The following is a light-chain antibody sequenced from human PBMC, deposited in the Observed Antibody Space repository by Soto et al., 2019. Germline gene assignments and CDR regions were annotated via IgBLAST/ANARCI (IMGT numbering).Light chain of an antibody. CDR3: QQYKNWPPYT. V-gene: IGKV3-15*01. Sequence: EIVMTQSPATLSVSPGERATLSCRASQSISSNLAWFQHKPGQAPRLLIYGASTRATGIPARFSGSGSGTEFSLTISSLQSEDCAFCFCQQYKNWPPYTFGQGTKREIK. CDR2: GAS. J-gene: IGKJ2*01. CDR1: QSISSN.